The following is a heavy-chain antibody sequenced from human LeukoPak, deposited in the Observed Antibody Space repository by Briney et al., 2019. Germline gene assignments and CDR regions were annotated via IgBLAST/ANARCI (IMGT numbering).Heavy chain of an antibody. J-gene: IGHJ4*02. CDR2: ISGGGDST. CDR3: AKDSYFWSGYLTGHDY. Sequence: GGSLRLSCAASGFTFSNYAMSWVRQAPGKGLEWVSAISGGGDSTYYADSVKGRFTTSRDNSKNTLYLQMNSLRAEDTAVYYCAKDSYFWSGYLTGHDYWGQGTLVTVSS. CDR1: GFTFSNYA. V-gene: IGHV3-23*01. D-gene: IGHD3-3*01.